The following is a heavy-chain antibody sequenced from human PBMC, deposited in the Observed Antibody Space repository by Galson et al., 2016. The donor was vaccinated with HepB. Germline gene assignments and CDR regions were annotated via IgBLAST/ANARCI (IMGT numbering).Heavy chain of an antibody. CDR1: GFSFSHAW. Sequence: SLRLSCAASGFSFSHAWMHWVRQASGKGLEWVGRIKSKTDGGTTDYAAPVKGRFAISRDNSKDTLYLQMNRLKTEDTGVYYCTVAASYDFWSGYYMLDPWGQGTLVTVSS. V-gene: IGHV3-15*07. J-gene: IGHJ5*02. CDR2: IKSKTDGGTT. D-gene: IGHD3-3*01. CDR3: TVAASYDFWSGYYMLDP.